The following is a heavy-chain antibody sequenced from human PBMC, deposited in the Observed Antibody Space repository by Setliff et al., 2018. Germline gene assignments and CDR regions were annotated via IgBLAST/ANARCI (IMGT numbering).Heavy chain of an antibody. CDR2: ISTSSGTR. J-gene: IGHJ4*02. Sequence: GGSLRLSCVVSGFSFSNYGMTWVRQAPGKGLEWISYISTSSGTRYYADSVKGRVTISRDDARSTMYLQMNRLRAEDTAVYYCARDNWVDSVMVTEKGEFWGQGTLVTVSS. V-gene: IGHV3-48*01. CDR3: ARDNWVDSVMVTEKGEF. CDR1: GFSFSNYG. D-gene: IGHD5-18*01.